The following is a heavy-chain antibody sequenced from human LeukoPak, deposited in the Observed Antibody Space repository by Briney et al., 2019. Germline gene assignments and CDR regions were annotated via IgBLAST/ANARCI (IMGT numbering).Heavy chain of an antibody. CDR3: ARAKWALEAFDI. V-gene: IGHV3-20*04. CDR2: IDWDGGTT. CDR1: GFILVDYD. Sequence: GSLRLSCEASGFILVDYDMSWVRQVAGKGLEWVSGIDWDGGTTAYAGSVKGRFTISRDNVKNSLYLQMNSLRAEDTALYYCARAKWALEAFDIWGQGTMVTVSS. D-gene: IGHD1-26*01. J-gene: IGHJ3*02.